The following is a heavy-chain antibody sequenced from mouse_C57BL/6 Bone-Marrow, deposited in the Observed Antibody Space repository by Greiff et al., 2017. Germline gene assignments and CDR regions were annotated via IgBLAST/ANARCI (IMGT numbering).Heavy chain of an antibody. V-gene: IGHV1-53*01. CDR2: INPSNGGT. CDR3: ARWEGAQAASFAY. J-gene: IGHJ3*01. D-gene: IGHD3-2*02. Sequence: QVQLQQPGPELVKPGASVKLSCKASGYTFTSYWMHWVKQRPGQGLEWIGNINPSNGGTNYNEKFKSKATLTVDKSSSTAYMQLSSLTSEDSAVYYCARWEGAQAASFAYWGQGTLVTVSA. CDR1: GYTFTSYW.